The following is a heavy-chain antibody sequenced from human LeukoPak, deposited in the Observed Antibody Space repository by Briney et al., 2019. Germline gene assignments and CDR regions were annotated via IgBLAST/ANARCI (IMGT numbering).Heavy chain of an antibody. J-gene: IGHJ4*02. V-gene: IGHV4-34*01. CDR1: GGSFSGYY. CDR3: ARELGYCSGGSCYSKRQRYYFDY. Sequence: SESLSLTCAVYGGSFSGYYWSWIRPPPEKGLGWIGEINHSGSTNYNPSLKSRVTISVDTSKNQFSLKLSSVTAADTAVYYCARELGYCSGGSCYSKRQRYYFDYWGQGTLVTVSS. CDR2: INHSGST. D-gene: IGHD2-15*01.